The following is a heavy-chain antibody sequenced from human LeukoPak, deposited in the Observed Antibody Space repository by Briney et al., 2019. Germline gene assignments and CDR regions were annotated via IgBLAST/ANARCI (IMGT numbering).Heavy chain of an antibody. CDR1: GFSLNTATVA. J-gene: IGHJ4*02. CDR3: ARGPVFDY. CDR2: IYWNDDK. D-gene: IGHD1-14*01. V-gene: IGHV2-5*01. Sequence: SGPTLVKPTQTLTLTCTFSGFSLNTATVAVGWIRQPPGKALEWLALIYWNDDKRYIPSLKSRLTITKDTSKNQVVLTMTNMDPVDTATYYCARGPVFDYWGQGTLVTVSS.